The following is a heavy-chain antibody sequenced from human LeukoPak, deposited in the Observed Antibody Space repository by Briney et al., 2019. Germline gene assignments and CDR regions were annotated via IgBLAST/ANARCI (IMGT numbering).Heavy chain of an antibody. CDR2: IYTSGST. D-gene: IGHD3-22*01. J-gene: IGHJ4*02. Sequence: SETLSLTCTVSGGSISSYYWSWIRQPPGKGLEWIGYIYTSGSTNSNPSLKSRVTISVDTCKNQFSLKLSSVTAADTAVYYCARHDIIEHFDYWGQGTLVTVSS. V-gene: IGHV4-4*09. CDR3: ARHDIIEHFDY. CDR1: GGSISSYY.